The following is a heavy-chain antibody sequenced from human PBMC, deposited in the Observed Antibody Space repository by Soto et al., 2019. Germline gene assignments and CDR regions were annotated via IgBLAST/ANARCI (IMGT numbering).Heavy chain of an antibody. J-gene: IGHJ4*02. V-gene: IGHV3-7*03. CDR2: IIQDGREI. CDR1: GFSSSDYC. Sequence: PGGSLRLSCAASGFSSSDYCMSWVRQAPGRGLEWVAHIIQDGREIYYVDSVRGRFTISRDSAGNSVFLEMHRLRVEDTAVYYCARGGELSQLPLDFWGLGTLVTVSS. D-gene: IGHD5-18*01. CDR3: ARGGELSQLPLDF.